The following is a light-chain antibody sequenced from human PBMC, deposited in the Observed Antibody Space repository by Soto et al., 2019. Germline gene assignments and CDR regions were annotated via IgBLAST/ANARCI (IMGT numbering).Light chain of an antibody. J-gene: IGKJ1*01. V-gene: IGKV1-5*03. CDR2: KAP. CDR1: QSISSW. CDR3: QQYNSYPWT. Sequence: DIQMTQSPSTLSASEGDRVTITCRASQSISSWLAWYQQKPGKAPKLLLYKAPSLESGVPSRFSGSGSGTEFTLTISSLQPDDFATYYCQQYNSYPWTFGQGTKVEIK.